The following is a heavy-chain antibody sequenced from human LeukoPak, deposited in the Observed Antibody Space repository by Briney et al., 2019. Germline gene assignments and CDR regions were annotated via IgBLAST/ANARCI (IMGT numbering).Heavy chain of an antibody. D-gene: IGHD6-13*01. J-gene: IGHJ4*02. V-gene: IGHV3-7*05. CDR3: AREGILAGGGH. CDR2: IKQDGSEK. CDR1: GFTFIDYW. Sequence: PGGSLRLSCTASGFTFIDYWMSWVRQAPGKGLEWVANIKQDGSEKYYVDSVKGRFTISRDNAKNSLYLQMNSLRAEDTAVYFCAREGILAGGGHWGQGTLVTVSS.